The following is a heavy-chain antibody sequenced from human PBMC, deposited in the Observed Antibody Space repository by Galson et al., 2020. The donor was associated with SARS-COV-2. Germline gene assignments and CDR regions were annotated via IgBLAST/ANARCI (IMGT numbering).Heavy chain of an antibody. D-gene: IGHD6-19*01. V-gene: IGHV3-43D*03. CDR2: ISWDGGST. J-gene: IGHJ6*03. CDR3: AKEKRDSGYSTGWYYYYYYMDV. Sequence: GESLKISCAASGFTFDDYAMHWVRQAPGKGLEWVSLISWDGGSTYYADSVKGRFTISRDNSKNSLYLQMNSLRAEDTALYYCAKEKRDSGYSTGWYYYYYYMDVWGKGTTVTVSS. CDR1: GFTFDDYA.